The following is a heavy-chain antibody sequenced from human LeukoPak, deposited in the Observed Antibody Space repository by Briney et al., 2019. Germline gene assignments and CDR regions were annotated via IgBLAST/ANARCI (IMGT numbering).Heavy chain of an antibody. J-gene: IGHJ6*02. CDR3: ASARSYYYYGMDV. V-gene: IGHV3-30*04. CDR1: GFTFSSYA. CDR2: ISYDGSNK. Sequence: PGRSLRLSCAASGFTFSSYAMHWVRQAPGKGLEWVAVISYDGSNKYYADSVKGRFTISRDNSKNTLYLQMNSLRAEATAVYYCASARSYYYYGMDVWGQGTTVTVSS.